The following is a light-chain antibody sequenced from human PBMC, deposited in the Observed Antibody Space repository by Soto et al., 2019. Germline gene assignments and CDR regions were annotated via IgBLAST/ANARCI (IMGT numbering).Light chain of an antibody. CDR1: QSVRTV. CDR3: QQRTDWPTIT. J-gene: IGKJ5*01. Sequence: EIVLTQSPATLSLSPGKRATLSCGASQSVRTVLAWYQQKPGQAPRLLIDDASTRATGVPARFSGSGSGTDFTLTISNLESEDFGVYYCQQRTDWPTITFGQGTRLDIK. V-gene: IGKV3-11*01. CDR2: DAS.